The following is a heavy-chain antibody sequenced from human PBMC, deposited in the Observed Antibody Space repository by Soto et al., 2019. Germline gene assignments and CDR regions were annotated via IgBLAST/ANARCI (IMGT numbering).Heavy chain of an antibody. V-gene: IGHV3-7*05. CDR2: IKQDGSEK. J-gene: IGHJ4*02. D-gene: IGHD6-19*01. Sequence: EVQLVESGGGLVQPGGSLRLSCAVSEFTFSTYWMTWVRQAPGKGLEWVANIKQDGSEKNYLESLRGRFTISSDNAKKSLYLEMNSLRAEDTAVYYCAGESGWESASWGQGTLVTVS. CDR1: EFTFSTYW. CDR3: AGESGWESAS.